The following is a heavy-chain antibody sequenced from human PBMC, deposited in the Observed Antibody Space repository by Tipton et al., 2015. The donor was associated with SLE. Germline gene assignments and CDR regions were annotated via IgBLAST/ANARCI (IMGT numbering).Heavy chain of an antibody. D-gene: IGHD2-2*03. CDR1: GFTFSSYA. CDR3: ARVDYYMDV. J-gene: IGHJ6*03. V-gene: IGHV3-21*03. CDR2: ISLSSSYI. Sequence: SLRLSCVVSGFTFSSYAMNWVRQAPGKGLEWVSSISLSSSYIYYADSVKGRFTISRDNAKNSLYLQMSSLRPEDTAIYYCARVDYYMDVWGKGTTVTVSS.